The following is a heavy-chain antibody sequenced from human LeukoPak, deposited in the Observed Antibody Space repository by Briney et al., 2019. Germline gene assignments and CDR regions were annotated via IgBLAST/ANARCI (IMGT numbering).Heavy chain of an antibody. CDR2: ISSSSSYI. D-gene: IGHD5-24*01. J-gene: IGHJ4*02. CDR3: AISGRDGFHSLY. CDR1: GFTFSSYS. Sequence: GGSLRLSCAASGFTFSSYSMNWVRQAPGKGLEWVSSISSSSSYIYYADSVKGRFTISRDNAKNSLYLQMNSLRAEDTAVYYCAISGRDGFHSLYWGQGTLVTVSS. V-gene: IGHV3-21*01.